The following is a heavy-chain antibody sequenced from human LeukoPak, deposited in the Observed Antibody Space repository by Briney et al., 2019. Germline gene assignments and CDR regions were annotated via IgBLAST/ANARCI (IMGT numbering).Heavy chain of an antibody. J-gene: IGHJ3*02. Sequence: PGGSLRLSCAASGFTFSSYSMNWVRQAPGKGLEWVSYISSSGSTIYYADSVKGRFTISRDNAKNSLYLQMNSLRAEDTAVYYCASVGYSYGWNAFDIWGQGTMVTVSS. D-gene: IGHD5-18*01. CDR1: GFTFSSYS. CDR3: ASVGYSYGWNAFDI. V-gene: IGHV3-48*04. CDR2: ISSSGSTI.